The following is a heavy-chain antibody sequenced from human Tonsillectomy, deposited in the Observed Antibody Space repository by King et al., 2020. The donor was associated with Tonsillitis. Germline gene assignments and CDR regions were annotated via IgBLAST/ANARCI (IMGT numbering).Heavy chain of an antibody. CDR2: IFYSGST. D-gene: IGHD5-12*01. CDR1: GGSISSYY. J-gene: IGHJ6*02. V-gene: IGHV4-59*01. Sequence: VQLQESGPGLVKPSETLSLTCTVSGGSISSYYWSWIRQPPGKGLEWIGYIFYSGSTNYNPSLKSRVTISVDTSKNQFSLRLSSVTAADTAVYYCARAVARGWDYYYGVDVWGQGTTVTVSS. CDR3: ARAVARGWDYYYGVDV.